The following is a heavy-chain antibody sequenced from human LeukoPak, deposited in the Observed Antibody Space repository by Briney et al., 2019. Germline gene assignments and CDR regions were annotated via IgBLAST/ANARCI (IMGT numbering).Heavy chain of an antibody. V-gene: IGHV3-30*18. CDR3: AKDRGYCSGGSCYLYYYYYYGMDV. CDR2: ISYDGSNK. CDR1: GFTFSSYG. J-gene: IGHJ6*02. D-gene: IGHD2-15*01. Sequence: PGGSLRLSCAASGFTFSSYGMHWVRQAPGKGLEWVAVISYDGSNKYYADSVKGRFTISRDNSKNTLYLQMNSLRAEDTAVYYCAKDRGYCSGGSCYLYYYYYYGMDVWGQGTTVTVSS.